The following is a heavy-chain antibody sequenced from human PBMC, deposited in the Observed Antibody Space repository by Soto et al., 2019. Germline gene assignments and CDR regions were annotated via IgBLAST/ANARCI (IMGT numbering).Heavy chain of an antibody. J-gene: IGHJ4*01. CDR2: ISAGGGGT. CDR1: GFTLTRSA. Sequence: GSLRLSCAGSGFTLTRSAVSWVRQAPGKGLEWVSGISAGGGGTYYADSVKGRFTISRDISKNTVYLQMNGLRVEDTAVYYCAKDMGQWVETFDY. D-gene: IGHD6-19*01. V-gene: IGHV3-23*01. CDR3: AKDMGQWVETFDY.